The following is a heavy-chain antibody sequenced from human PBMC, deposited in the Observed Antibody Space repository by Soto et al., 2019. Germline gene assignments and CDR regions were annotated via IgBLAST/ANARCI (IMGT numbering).Heavy chain of an antibody. J-gene: IGHJ4*02. CDR2: IPASGGTI. D-gene: IGHD1-1*01. Sequence: EVQLVESGGGLVQTGGSLRLSCAASGFTFSNYEMNWVRQAPGKGLEWVSYIPASGGTIHYADSVKGRFTISRDNARKSLYLKMNSLRVEDTAFYYCGRSWNEYFEYWGQGSLVTVSS. V-gene: IGHV3-48*03. CDR1: GFTFSNYE. CDR3: GRSWNEYFEY.